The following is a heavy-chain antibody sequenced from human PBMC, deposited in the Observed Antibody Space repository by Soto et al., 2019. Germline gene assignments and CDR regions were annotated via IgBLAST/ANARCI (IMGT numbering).Heavy chain of an antibody. Sequence: SETLSLTCAVYGGSFSGYYWSWIRQPPGKGLEWIGEINHSGSTNYNPSLKSRVTISVDTSKNQFSLKLSSVTAADTAVYYCARETVDTAMGPRDYWGQGTLVTVSS. V-gene: IGHV4-34*01. J-gene: IGHJ4*02. CDR1: GGSFSGYY. CDR2: INHSGST. D-gene: IGHD5-18*01. CDR3: ARETVDTAMGPRDY.